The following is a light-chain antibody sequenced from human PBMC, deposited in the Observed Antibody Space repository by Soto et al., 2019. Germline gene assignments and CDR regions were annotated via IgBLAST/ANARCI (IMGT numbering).Light chain of an antibody. J-gene: IGLJ1*01. V-gene: IGLV1-51*01. CDR1: SSIIGDNY. CDR2: DND. CDR3: GTWDDRLDGNYV. Sequence: SVLTQPPSVSAAPGQQVTISCSGSSSIIGDNYVSWYQHLPGTAPKLVVYDNDRRPSGIPGRFSGSKSGTSATLVITGLQTGDEADYYCGTWDDRLDGNYVFGTGTKLTVL.